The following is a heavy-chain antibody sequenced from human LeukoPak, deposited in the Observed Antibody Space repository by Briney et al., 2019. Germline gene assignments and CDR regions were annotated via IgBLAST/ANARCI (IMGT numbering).Heavy chain of an antibody. CDR1: AFIFSGHW. V-gene: IGHV3-7*03. CDR3: ARDDDSGYYDYFDY. D-gene: IGHD3-22*01. J-gene: IGHJ4*02. CDR2: IKEDGSER. Sequence: GGSLRLSCEGSAFIFSGHWMNWVRQTPGKGLEWVASIKEDGSERQYVDSVKGRFSISRDNTKGSLFLQLNSLRAEDTAVYYCARDDDSGYYDYFDYWGQGALVTVSS.